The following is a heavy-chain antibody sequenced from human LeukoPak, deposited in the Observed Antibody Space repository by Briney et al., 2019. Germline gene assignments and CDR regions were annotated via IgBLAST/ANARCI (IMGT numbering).Heavy chain of an antibody. Sequence: SETLSLTCAVYGGSFSGYYWSWIRQPPGKGLEWIGEINHSGSTNYNPSLKSRVTISVDTSKNQFSLKLSSVTAADTAVYYCARGLTYYDFWSGYVIDYFDYWGQGTLVAVSS. CDR1: GGSFSGYY. CDR3: ARGLTYYDFWSGYVIDYFDY. D-gene: IGHD3-3*01. J-gene: IGHJ4*02. V-gene: IGHV4-34*01. CDR2: INHSGST.